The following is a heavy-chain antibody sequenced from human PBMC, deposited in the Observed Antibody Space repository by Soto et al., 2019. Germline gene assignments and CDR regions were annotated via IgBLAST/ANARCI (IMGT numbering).Heavy chain of an antibody. CDR2: ISGSGGST. D-gene: IGHD3-3*01. CDR3: AKQGLRDFWSGYSPLYYFDY. Sequence: GGSLRLSCAASGFTFSSYAMSWVRQAPGKGLEWVSAISGSGGSTYYADSVKGRFTISRDNSKNTLYLQMNSLRAEDTAVYYCAKQGLRDFWSGYSPLYYFDYWGQGTLVTVSS. J-gene: IGHJ4*02. V-gene: IGHV3-23*01. CDR1: GFTFSSYA.